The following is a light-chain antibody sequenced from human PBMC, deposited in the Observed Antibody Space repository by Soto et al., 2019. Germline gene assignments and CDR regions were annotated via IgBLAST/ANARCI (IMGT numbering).Light chain of an antibody. CDR1: QSISSY. J-gene: IGKJ1*01. CDR3: QQSYSTPWT. CDR2: SAS. V-gene: IGKV1-39*01. Sequence: DIQMTQSPSSLSASVGDRVTITCRASQSISSYLNWYQQKPGKAPKLLIYSASSLQSGVPSRFSGTVSGTDFTLPVSSLQPEDFAPYYRQQSYSTPWTYGQGNKVEIK.